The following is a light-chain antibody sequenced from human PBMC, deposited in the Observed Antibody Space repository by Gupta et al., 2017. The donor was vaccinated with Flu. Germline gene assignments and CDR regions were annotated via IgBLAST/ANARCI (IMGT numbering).Light chain of an antibody. J-gene: IGKJ2*01. Sequence: PSAMAASVADSVAITCLASQSSSSCLNWYQQKPGKAPELLIYGASSVECGVPTRFSGSGSGTDFTLTISSLQPEDFAAYYCQQYSRAPQTFGQGTKLEIK. CDR1: QSSSSC. CDR3: QQYSRAPQT. V-gene: IGKV1-39*01. CDR2: GAS.